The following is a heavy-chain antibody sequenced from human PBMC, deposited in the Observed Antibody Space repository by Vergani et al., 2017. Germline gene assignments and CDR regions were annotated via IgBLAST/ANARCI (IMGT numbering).Heavy chain of an antibody. D-gene: IGHD1-26*01. CDR1: GFTFSTYA. CDR2: LTGGGGST. V-gene: IGHV3-23*01. Sequence: EVQLLESGGSLKQPGGSVRLSCAASGFTFSTYAMHWVRQAPGKGLEWVSALTGGGGSTYYADSFKGRFIISRDNSRDTLYLQMNSLGPEDTATYYCVKDAVSYENFFDSWCQGTLVTVSS. CDR3: VKDAVSYENFFDS. J-gene: IGHJ4*02.